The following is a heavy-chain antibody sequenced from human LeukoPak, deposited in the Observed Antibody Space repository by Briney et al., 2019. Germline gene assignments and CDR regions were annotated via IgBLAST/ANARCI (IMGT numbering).Heavy chain of an antibody. V-gene: IGHV1-46*01. Sequence: ASVKVSCKASGYTFTTYYIHWVRQAPGQGLQWMGIINPTGGGTDYAPEFQGKIAMTRDTSTGTVYMELSSLRAEDTAVYYCARAVMMTSGGVSPHDAFEIWGQGTMVTVSA. CDR3: ARAVMMTSGGVSPHDAFEI. CDR2: INPTGGGT. J-gene: IGHJ3*02. CDR1: GYTFTTYY. D-gene: IGHD3-16*01.